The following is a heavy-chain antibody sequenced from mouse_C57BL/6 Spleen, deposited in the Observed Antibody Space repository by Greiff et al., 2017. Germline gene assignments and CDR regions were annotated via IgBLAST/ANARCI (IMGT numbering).Heavy chain of an antibody. J-gene: IGHJ3*01. D-gene: IGHD1-1*01. Sequence: EVKLQESGPGLVKPSQSLSLTCSVTGYSITSGYYWNWIRQFPGNKLEWMGYISYDGSNNYNPSLKNRISITRDTSKNQFFLKLNSVTTEDTATYYCARDDYGSSYKAYWGQGTLVTVSA. CDR1: GYSITSGYY. CDR3: ARDDYGSSYKAY. CDR2: ISYDGSN. V-gene: IGHV3-6*01.